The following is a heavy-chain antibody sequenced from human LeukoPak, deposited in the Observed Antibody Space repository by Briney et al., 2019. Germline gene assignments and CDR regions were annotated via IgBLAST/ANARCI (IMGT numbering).Heavy chain of an antibody. CDR2: IYYSGST. V-gene: IGHV4-61*01. D-gene: IGHD3-10*01. Sequence: PSETLSLTCTVSGGSASSGSYYWSWIRQPPGKGLEWIGYIYYSGSTNYNPSLKSRVTISVDTSKNQFSLKLSSVTAADTAVYYCARSYYYGSGSYSFDIWGQGTMVTVSS. CDR3: ARSYYYGSGSYSFDI. CDR1: GGSASSGSYY. J-gene: IGHJ3*02.